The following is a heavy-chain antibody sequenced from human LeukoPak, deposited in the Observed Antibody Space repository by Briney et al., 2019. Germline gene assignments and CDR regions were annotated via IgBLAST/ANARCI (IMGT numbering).Heavy chain of an antibody. CDR3: AKETYSSGWYPYFDY. CDR2: ISGSGGST. V-gene: IGHV3-23*01. D-gene: IGHD6-19*01. CDR1: GLTFSSYA. Sequence: GGSLRLSCVASGLTFSSYAISWVRQAPGKGLEWVSGISGSGGSTYYADSVKGRFTISRDNSKNTLFLQMNSLRAEDTAVYYCAKETYSSGWYPYFDYWGQGTLVTVSS. J-gene: IGHJ4*02.